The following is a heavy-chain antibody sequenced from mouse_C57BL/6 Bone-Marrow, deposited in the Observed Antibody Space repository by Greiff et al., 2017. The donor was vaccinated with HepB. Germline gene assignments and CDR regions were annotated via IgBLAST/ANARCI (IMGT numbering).Heavy chain of an antibody. Sequence: QVQLQQPGAELVKPGASVKLSCKASGYTFTSYWMHWVKQRPGRGLEWIGRIDPNSGGTKYNEKFKSKATLTVDKPSSTAYMQLSSLTSEDSAVYYCARWYDYVYYAMDYWGQGTSVTVSS. D-gene: IGHD2-4*01. V-gene: IGHV1-72*01. CDR2: IDPNSGGT. CDR1: GYTFTSYW. J-gene: IGHJ4*01. CDR3: ARWYDYVYYAMDY.